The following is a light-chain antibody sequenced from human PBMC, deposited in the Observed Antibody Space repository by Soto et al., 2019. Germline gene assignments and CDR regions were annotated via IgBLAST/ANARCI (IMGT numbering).Light chain of an antibody. CDR2: VNSDSSH. CDR1: SGHSSYA. V-gene: IGLV4-69*01. Sequence: QLVLTQSPSASASLGASVKLTCTLSSGHSSYAIAWHQQQPEKGPRYLMKVNSDSSHIKGDGIPDRFSGSSSGAERYLTISSLQSEDEADYYCQTWGTGTVVFGGGTKLTVL. CDR3: QTWGTGTVV. J-gene: IGLJ2*01.